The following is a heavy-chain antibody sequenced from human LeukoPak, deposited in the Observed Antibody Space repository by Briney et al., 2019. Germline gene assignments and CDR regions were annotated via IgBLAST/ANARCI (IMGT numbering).Heavy chain of an antibody. V-gene: IGHV4-30-4*01. J-gene: IGHJ4*02. CDR2: IYYSGST. CDR3: ARDPVRWELLGVGYGY. Sequence: PSETLSLTCTVSGGSISSGDYYWGWLRQPPGKGLEWIGYIYYSGSTYYNPSLKSRVTISVDTSKNQFSLKLSSVTAADTAVYYCARDPVRWELLGVGYGYWGQGTLVTVSS. CDR1: GGSISSGDYY. D-gene: IGHD1-26*01.